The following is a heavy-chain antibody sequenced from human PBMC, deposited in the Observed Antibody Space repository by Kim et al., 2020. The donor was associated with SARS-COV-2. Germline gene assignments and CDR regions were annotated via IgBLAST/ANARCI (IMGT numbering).Heavy chain of an antibody. D-gene: IGHD3-22*01. Sequence: SETLSLTCTVSGGSISGYYWSWIRQAPGKGLEWVGYISYSGNTNYNPSLRSRVTISVDTSRNQFSLNLTSVTAADTAMYYCARYRGDTYSYGTSGYQRGYSLDYWGRGTLATGS. V-gene: IGHV4-59*01. J-gene: IGHJ4*02. CDR1: GGSISGYY. CDR2: ISYSGNT. CDR3: ARYRGDTYSYGTSGYQRGYSLDY.